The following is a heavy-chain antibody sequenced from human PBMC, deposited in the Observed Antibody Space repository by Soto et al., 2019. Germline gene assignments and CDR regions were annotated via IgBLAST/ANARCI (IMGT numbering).Heavy chain of an antibody. J-gene: IGHJ4*02. CDR2: IYSSGST. Sequence: LSLTCTVSGGSISSYYWDWVRQPAGAGLEWIGRIYSSGSTNYNPSLKSRVTMSVDTSKNQFSLKLTSVTAADTAVYYCARSRTSDTSNYYYYFDYWGQGALVTVSS. D-gene: IGHD3-22*01. CDR3: ARSRTSDTSNYYYYFDY. V-gene: IGHV4-4*07. CDR1: GGSISSYY.